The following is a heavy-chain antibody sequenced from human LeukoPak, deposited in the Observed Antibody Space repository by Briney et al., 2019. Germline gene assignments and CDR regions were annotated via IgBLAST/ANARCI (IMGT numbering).Heavy chain of an antibody. CDR1: GGSISHYY. J-gene: IGHJ3*02. V-gene: IGHV4-59*01. CDR2: IFYNGST. CDR3: ARERAPRRRGSRGVIFHDALDI. D-gene: IGHD3-10*01. Sequence: SETLSLTCSVSGGSISHYYFSWIRQPPGKGLEWIGYIFYNGSTYFNPSLKKRLTMSVDTSQKEFSLKLNSVTAADTAVYYCARERAPRRRGSRGVIFHDALDIWGRGTLVTVSS.